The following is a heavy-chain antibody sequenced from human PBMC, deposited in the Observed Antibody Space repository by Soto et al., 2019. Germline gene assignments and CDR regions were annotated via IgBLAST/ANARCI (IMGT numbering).Heavy chain of an antibody. Sequence: GGSLRLSCAASGFTFSTYCMHWVRQAPGKGLEWVALIWPDGSNKYYADSVKGRFTISRDNSKKTLYLQMNSVRAEDTAVYYCARDVTSNSGSYPFDWGQGVLVTVSS. CDR1: GFTFSTYC. V-gene: IGHV3-33*01. J-gene: IGHJ4*02. CDR3: ARDVTSNSGSYPFD. CDR2: IWPDGSNK. D-gene: IGHD3-10*01.